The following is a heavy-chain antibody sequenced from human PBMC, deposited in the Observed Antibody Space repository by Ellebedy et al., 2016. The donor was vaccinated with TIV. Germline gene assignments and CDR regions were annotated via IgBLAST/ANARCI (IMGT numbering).Heavy chain of an antibody. Sequence: PGGSLRPSCTGSGYNFANYWIAWVRQMSGKGLEWMGIIYPDDSDSRYSPSFKGQVIISVDKSPHTAYLQWSSLKASDTAIYYCARGASGFRWFDPWGQGTLVTVSS. J-gene: IGHJ5*02. D-gene: IGHD3-10*01. V-gene: IGHV5-51*01. CDR3: ARGASGFRWFDP. CDR1: GYNFANYW. CDR2: IYPDDSDS.